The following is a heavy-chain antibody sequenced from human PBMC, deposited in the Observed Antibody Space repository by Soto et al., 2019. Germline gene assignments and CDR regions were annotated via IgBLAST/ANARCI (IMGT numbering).Heavy chain of an antibody. CDR1: GFTFSSYA. D-gene: IGHD6-19*01. J-gene: IGHJ3*02. V-gene: IGHV3-23*01. Sequence: EVQLLESGGGLVQPGGSLRLSCAASGFTFSSYAMSWVRQAPGKGLEWFSAISGSGGSTYYADSVKGRFTISRDNSKNTLYLQMNRLRAEDTAVYYGAKDASRGWILDDAFDIWGQGTMVTVSS. CDR3: AKDASRGWILDDAFDI. CDR2: ISGSGGST.